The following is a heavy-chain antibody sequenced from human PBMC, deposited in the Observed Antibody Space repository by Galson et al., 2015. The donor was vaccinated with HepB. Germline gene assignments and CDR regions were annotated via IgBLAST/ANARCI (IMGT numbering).Heavy chain of an antibody. CDR2: IIPIFGTA. CDR1: GYTFTSYG. D-gene: IGHD5-18*01. J-gene: IGHJ6*02. V-gene: IGHV1-69*13. Sequence: SVKVSCKASGYTFTSYGISWVRQAPGQGLEWMGGIIPIFGTANYAQKFQGRVTITADESTSTAYMELSSLRSEDTAVYYCASRRKPRYSYGYAYYYYGMDVWGQGTTVTVSS. CDR3: ASRRKPRYSYGYAYYYYGMDV.